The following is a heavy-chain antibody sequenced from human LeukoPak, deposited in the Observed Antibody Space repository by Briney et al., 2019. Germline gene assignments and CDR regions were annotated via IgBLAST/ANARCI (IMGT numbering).Heavy chain of an antibody. CDR1: GGSFSSYV. CDR2: IIPVLGVS. J-gene: IGHJ4*02. V-gene: IGHV1-69*04. CDR3: AREGEYSSSDY. Sequence: GASVNVSCKASGGSFSSYVITWVRQAPGQGLEWMGRIIPVLGVSNFAQKFEGRVTITTGESTSTAYTELSTPRSEDTAVYYCAREGEYSSSDYWGQGTLVTVSS. D-gene: IGHD6-6*01.